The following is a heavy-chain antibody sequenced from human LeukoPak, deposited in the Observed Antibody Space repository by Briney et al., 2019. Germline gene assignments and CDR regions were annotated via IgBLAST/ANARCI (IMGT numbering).Heavy chain of an antibody. CDR2: IIPILGIA. Sequence: GASVKVSCKASGGTFSSYAISWVRQAPGQGLEWMGRIIPILGIANYAQKFQGRVTITADESTSTAYMELSSLRSEDTAVYYCARDGPTYYYGSGSYWSWFDPWGQGTLVTVSS. V-gene: IGHV1-69*04. CDR3: ARDGPTYYYGSGSYWSWFDP. D-gene: IGHD3-10*01. J-gene: IGHJ5*02. CDR1: GGTFSSYA.